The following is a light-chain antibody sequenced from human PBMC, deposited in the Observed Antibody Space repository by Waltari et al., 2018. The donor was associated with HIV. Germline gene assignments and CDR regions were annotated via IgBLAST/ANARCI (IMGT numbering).Light chain of an antibody. J-gene: IGLJ2*01. CDR3: AAWDDSLSPHVV. CDR1: GSHIGSNS. Sequence: QSVLTQPPSASGTPVPRVTISCSGSGSHIGSNSVYWYQHPPGTTPTHLNYRDTQRPSSVPDRFSGSKSGTSASLAISGLRSEDEADYYCAAWDDSLSPHVVFGAGTKLTVL. CDR2: RDT. V-gene: IGLV1-47*01.